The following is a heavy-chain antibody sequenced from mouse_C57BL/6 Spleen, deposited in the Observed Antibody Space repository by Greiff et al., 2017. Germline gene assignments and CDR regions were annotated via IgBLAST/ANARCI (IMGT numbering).Heavy chain of an antibody. J-gene: IGHJ3*01. CDR1: GYTFTSYW. CDR2: IHPSASDT. D-gene: IGHD1-1*01. V-gene: IGHV1-74*01. Sequence: VQLQESGAELVKPGASVKVSCKASGYTFTSYWMHWVKQRPGQGLEWIGRIHPSASDTNYNQKFKGKASLTVDKSSSTAYMQLSSLTSEDSAVYYCAIYYYGSSSAWFAYWGQGTLVTVSA. CDR3: AIYYYGSSSAWFAY.